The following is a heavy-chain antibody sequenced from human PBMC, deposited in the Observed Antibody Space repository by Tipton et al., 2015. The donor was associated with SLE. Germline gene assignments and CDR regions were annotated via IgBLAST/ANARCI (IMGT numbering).Heavy chain of an antibody. CDR3: AREVNVISDSDAFDI. D-gene: IGHD2-21*01. J-gene: IGHJ3*02. CDR1: GGSINHDNLF. Sequence: TLSLTCAVSGGSINHDNLFWSWLRQRPGKGLEWIAYIHYSGDAYYNPSLKSRVAISLDTSHNQFSLSLTSVTAADTAVYYCAREVNVISDSDAFDIWGRGTMVTVSS. V-gene: IGHV4-31*11. CDR2: IHYSGDA.